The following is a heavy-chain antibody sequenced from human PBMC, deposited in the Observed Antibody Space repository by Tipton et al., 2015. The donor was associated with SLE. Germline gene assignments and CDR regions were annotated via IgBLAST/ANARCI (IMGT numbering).Heavy chain of an antibody. Sequence: GLVKPSETLSLICTVSGGSITSSSYYWGWIRQPPGKGLEWIGNIYYSGNTYYNPSLKSRVTISGDTSKNQVSLRLSSVTAADTAVYFCARMDYSQFQLLYFESWGQGILVTVSS. D-gene: IGHD4-11*01. CDR3: ARMDYSQFQLLYFES. CDR2: IYYSGNT. V-gene: IGHV4-39*07. J-gene: IGHJ4*02. CDR1: GGSITSSSYY.